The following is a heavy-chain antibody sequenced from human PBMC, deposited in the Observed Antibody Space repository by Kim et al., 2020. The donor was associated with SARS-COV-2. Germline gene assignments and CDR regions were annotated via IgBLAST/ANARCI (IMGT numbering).Heavy chain of an antibody. Sequence: SETLSLTCAVYGGSFSGYYWSWIRQPPGKGLEWIGEINHSGSTNYNPSLKSRVTISVDTSKNQFSLKLSSVTAADTAVYYCARSVPFYYYGSGSYRYYYGMDVWGQGTTVTVSS. CDR3: ARSVPFYYYGSGSYRYYYGMDV. D-gene: IGHD3-10*01. CDR1: GGSFSGYY. V-gene: IGHV4-34*01. J-gene: IGHJ6*02. CDR2: INHSGST.